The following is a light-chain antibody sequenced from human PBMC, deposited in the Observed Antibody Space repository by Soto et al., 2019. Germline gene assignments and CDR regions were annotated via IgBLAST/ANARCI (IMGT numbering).Light chain of an antibody. V-gene: IGKV2-24*01. CDR1: QSLLHSDGNTY. Sequence: DIVLTQTPLSSPVTLGQPASISCRSSQSLLHSDGNTYLSWLQQRPGQPPRLLIYKTSNRFSGVTDRFSGSGAGTDFTLKISRVEAEDVGVYYCMQATQSPPYTFGQGTKLEI. J-gene: IGKJ2*01. CDR2: KTS. CDR3: MQATQSPPYT.